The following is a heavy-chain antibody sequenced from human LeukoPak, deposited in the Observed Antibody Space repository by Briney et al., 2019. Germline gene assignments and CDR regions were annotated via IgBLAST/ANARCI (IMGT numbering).Heavy chain of an antibody. CDR3: ARDLTYDSSGYYH. J-gene: IGHJ5*02. CDR2: INPNSGGT. D-gene: IGHD3-22*01. Sequence: ASVKVSCKASGYTFTGYYIHWVRQAPGQGLEWMGWINPNSGGTNYAQKFQGRVTMTRDTSMSTAYMELSRLRSDDTAVYYCARDLTYDSSGYYHWGQGTLVTVSS. CDR1: GYTFTGYY. V-gene: IGHV1-2*02.